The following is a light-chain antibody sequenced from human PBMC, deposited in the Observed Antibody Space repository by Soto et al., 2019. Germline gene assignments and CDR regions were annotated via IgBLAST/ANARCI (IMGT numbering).Light chain of an antibody. CDR3: QQYRFYWA. CDR2: KAS. Sequence: QMTQSPSTLTASVGDSVTITCRASQSISDWLAWYQQKPGRAPKLLIYKASNLENGVPSRFSGSGSGTEFTLTISSLQTDDFATYYCQQYRFYWAFGQGTKVDIK. J-gene: IGKJ1*01. CDR1: QSISDW. V-gene: IGKV1-5*03.